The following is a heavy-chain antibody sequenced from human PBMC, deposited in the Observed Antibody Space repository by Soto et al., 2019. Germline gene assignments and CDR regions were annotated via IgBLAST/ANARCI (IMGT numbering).Heavy chain of an antibody. CDR1: GGTFSSYA. J-gene: IGHJ6*02. CDR2: IIPIFGTA. Sequence: QVQLVQSGAEVKKPGSSVKVSCKAPGGTFSSYAISWARQAPGQGLEWMGGIIPIFGTAKYAQKFQGRVTITADESTSTGYMELSSLRSEDTAVYYCARSQGGSSSLDIYYYYYYGMDVWGQGTTVTVSS. CDR3: ARSQGGSSSLDIYYYYYYGMDV. D-gene: IGHD2-15*01. V-gene: IGHV1-69*01.